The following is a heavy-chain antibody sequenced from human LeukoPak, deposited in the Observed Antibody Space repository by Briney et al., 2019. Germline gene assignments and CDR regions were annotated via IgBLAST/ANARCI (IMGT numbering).Heavy chain of an antibody. CDR1: GFTFSSYG. V-gene: IGHV3-30*18. D-gene: IGHD4-17*01. J-gene: IGHJ4*02. CDR3: AKGYYADSGDH. CDR2: ISYDGSNK. Sequence: GRSLRLSCAASGFTFSSYGMHWVRQAPGKGLEWVAVISYDGSNKYYADSVKGRFTISRDNSKNTLYLQMNSLRVEDTAVYYCAKGYYADSGDHWGQGTLVTVSS.